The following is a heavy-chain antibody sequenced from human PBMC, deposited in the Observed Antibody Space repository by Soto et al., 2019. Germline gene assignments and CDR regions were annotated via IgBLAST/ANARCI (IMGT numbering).Heavy chain of an antibody. Sequence: PSETLSLTCAVYGGSFSGYYWSWIRQPPGKGLEWIGEINHSGSTNYNPSLKSRVTISVDTSKNQFSLKLSSVTAADTAVYYCARVRTDSSGYHFDYWGQGTLVTVSS. V-gene: IGHV4-34*01. CDR3: ARVRTDSSGYHFDY. CDR1: GGSFSGYY. D-gene: IGHD3-22*01. J-gene: IGHJ4*02. CDR2: INHSGST.